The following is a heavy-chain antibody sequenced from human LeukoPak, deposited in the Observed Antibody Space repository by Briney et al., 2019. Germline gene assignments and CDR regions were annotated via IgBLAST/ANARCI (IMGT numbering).Heavy chain of an antibody. J-gene: IGHJ4*02. CDR2: IKYDGSDK. D-gene: IGHD3-10*01. Sequence: GGSLRLSCATSGFSFSNHCMSWLRLAPGRGREWVANIKYDGSDKYYVDSLKGRFTISRDNGKNSLYLQMNSLRVEDTAVSYCARRGWFGELFPAKFWGQGPIVPVSS. CDR1: GFSFSNHC. CDR3: ARRGWFGELFPAKF. V-gene: IGHV3-7*01.